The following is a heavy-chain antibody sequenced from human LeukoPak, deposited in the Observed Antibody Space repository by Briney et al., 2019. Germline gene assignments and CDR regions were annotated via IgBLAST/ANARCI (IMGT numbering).Heavy chain of an antibody. J-gene: IGHJ6*02. Sequence: GGSLRLSCAASGFTFSSYAMIWVRLAPGKGLEWVSTIHYSGDASYYADSVKGHFTISRDNSKNTLYLQMNSLRPDDTAVYYCARPERLLWVYGMGVWGQGTTVTGSS. D-gene: IGHD6-25*01. CDR2: IHYSGDAS. CDR1: GFTFSSYA. V-gene: IGHV3-23*01. CDR3: ARPERLLWVYGMGV.